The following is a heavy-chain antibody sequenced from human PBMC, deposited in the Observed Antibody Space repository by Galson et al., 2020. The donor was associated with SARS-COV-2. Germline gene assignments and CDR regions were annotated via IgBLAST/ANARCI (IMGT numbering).Heavy chain of an antibody. CDR3: AIRFGGLGGMDV. CDR1: GFTFSTAW. D-gene: IGHD3-10*01. CDR2: IKTRSDGETT. J-gene: IGHJ6*04. V-gene: IGHV3-15*01. Sequence: GGSLRLSCAVSGFTFSTAWMIWVRQAPGKGLEWVGRIKTRSDGETTDYGAPVKGRFIISRDDSKDTLYLHMNSLRTEDTAVYYCAIRFGGLGGMDVWGKGTTGTVSS.